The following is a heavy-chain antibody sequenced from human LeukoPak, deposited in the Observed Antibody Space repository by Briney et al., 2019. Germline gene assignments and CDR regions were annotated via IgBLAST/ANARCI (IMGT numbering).Heavy chain of an antibody. CDR2: IYYNGHT. D-gene: IGHD2-2*01. Sequence: SETLSLTCTVSGVSISSGTSYWGWVRQPPGKGLEWIASIYYNGHTNYNPSLKSRVTMSVDTSKNQFSLKLSSATAADTAVYFCVGRGYCRSFSCYNWFDPWGQGTLVSVSS. J-gene: IGHJ5*02. CDR1: GVSISSGTSY. CDR3: VGRGYCRSFSCYNWFDP. V-gene: IGHV4-39*07.